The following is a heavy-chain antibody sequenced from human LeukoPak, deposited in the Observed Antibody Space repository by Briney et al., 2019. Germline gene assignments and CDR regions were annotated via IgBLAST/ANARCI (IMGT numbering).Heavy chain of an antibody. Sequence: GASVKVSCKASGYTFTYYGINWVRQATGQGLEWMGWMNPNSGNTGYAQKFQGRVTMTRNTSISTAYMELSSLRSEDTAVYYCARHDPYRGEDYGEDGGYWGQGTLVTVSS. CDR2: MNPNSGNT. D-gene: IGHD4-17*01. V-gene: IGHV1-8*01. J-gene: IGHJ4*02. CDR3: ARHDPYRGEDYGEDGGY. CDR1: GYTFTYYG.